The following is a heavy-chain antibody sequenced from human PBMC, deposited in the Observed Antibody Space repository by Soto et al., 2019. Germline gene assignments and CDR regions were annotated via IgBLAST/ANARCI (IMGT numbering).Heavy chain of an antibody. CDR2: INAGNGNT. CDR1: GYTFTSYA. Sequence: QVQLVQSGAEVKKPGASVKVSCKASGYTFTSYAMHWVRQAPGQRLEWMGWINAGNGNTKYSQKFQGRVTITRDTSASTAYMELSSLRSEDTAVYYCARAKERLLWFGELLLPTSENDYWGQGTLVTVSS. D-gene: IGHD3-10*01. J-gene: IGHJ4*02. CDR3: ARAKERLLWFGELLLPTSENDY. V-gene: IGHV1-3*01.